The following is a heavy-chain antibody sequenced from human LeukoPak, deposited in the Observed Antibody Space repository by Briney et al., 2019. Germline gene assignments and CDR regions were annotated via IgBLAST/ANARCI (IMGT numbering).Heavy chain of an antibody. J-gene: IGHJ3*02. D-gene: IGHD5-12*01. V-gene: IGHV4-59*01. Sequence: SETLSLTCTVSVGSLSSYYRSWIRQPPGKGLEGRWYTYYSVSTNYNPSLKSRVTISVDTSKNPFSLKLSSVTAADTAVYYCATEVKWRGAFDIWGQGTMVTVSS. CDR3: ATEVKWRGAFDI. CDR2: TYYSVST. CDR1: VGSLSSYY.